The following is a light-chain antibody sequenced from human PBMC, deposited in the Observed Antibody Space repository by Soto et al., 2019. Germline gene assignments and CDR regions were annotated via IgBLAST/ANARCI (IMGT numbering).Light chain of an antibody. V-gene: IGLV2-14*01. CDR1: SSDVGGYNY. J-gene: IGLJ3*02. CDR3: SSYKTISTLKV. CDR2: EVS. Sequence: QSALTQPASVSGSPGQSITISCTGTSSDVGGYNYVSWYQQHPGKAPKLMIYEVSNRPSGVSNRFSGSKSGNTASLTISGLQAEDEADYYCSSYKTISTLKVFGGGTKLTVL.